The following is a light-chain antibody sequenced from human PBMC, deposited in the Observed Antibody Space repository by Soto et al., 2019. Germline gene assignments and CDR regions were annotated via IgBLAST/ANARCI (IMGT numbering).Light chain of an antibody. CDR3: QQYYRFPFT. CDR1: QSISSY. Sequence: IQMTQSPSSLSASVGDRVTITCRASQSISSYLAWYQQKPGKAPELLIYASSTLQSGVPSRFTGSGSGTDFTLTISSLQSEDFATYYCQQYYRFPFTFGQGTKLEI. CDR2: ASS. J-gene: IGKJ2*01. V-gene: IGKV1D-8*01.